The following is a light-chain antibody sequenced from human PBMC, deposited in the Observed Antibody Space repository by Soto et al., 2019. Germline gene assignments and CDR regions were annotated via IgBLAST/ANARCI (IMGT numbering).Light chain of an antibody. J-gene: IGLJ3*02. CDR2: EVN. Sequence: QSALTQPPSASGSPGQSVTISCTGTSSDVGAYNYVSWYQQYPGKAPKLMIYEVNKRPSGVPDRFSGSKSGKTASLTVSGLQPEDEADYHCPSYAGSNIWVFGGGTQRTVL. V-gene: IGLV2-8*01. CDR1: SSDVGAYNY. CDR3: PSYAGSNIWV.